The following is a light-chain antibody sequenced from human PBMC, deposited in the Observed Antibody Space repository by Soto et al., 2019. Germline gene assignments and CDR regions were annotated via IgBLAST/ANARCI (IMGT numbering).Light chain of an antibody. J-gene: IGKJ1*01. CDR3: QQYGNLWP. V-gene: IGKV1-5*03. CDR2: KAS. CDR1: QSINNY. Sequence: DVRLTLSPSTLSASVGDRVTISCRASQSINNYLAWYQQKPGKAPKLLIYKASTLESGVPSTFSGSGSGTEFSLTISSLQPDDFATYYCQQYGNLWPFGQGTKVDIK.